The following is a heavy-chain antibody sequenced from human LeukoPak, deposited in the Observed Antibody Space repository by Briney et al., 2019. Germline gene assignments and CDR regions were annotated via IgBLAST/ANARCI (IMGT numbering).Heavy chain of an antibody. CDR2: ISYDGSNK. CDR3: AKGVYYYDY. D-gene: IGHD2/OR15-2a*01. V-gene: IGHV3-30*18. J-gene: IGHJ4*02. CDR1: GFTFSSYG. Sequence: GGSLRLSCAASGFTFSSYGMHWVRQAPGKGLEWVAVISYDGSNKYYADSVKGRFTISRDNAKNSLYLQMNSLRAEDTAVYYCAKGVYYYDYWGQGTLVTVSS.